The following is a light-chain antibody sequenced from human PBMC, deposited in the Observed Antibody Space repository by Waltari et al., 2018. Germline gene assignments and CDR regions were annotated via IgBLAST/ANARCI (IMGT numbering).Light chain of an antibody. CDR3: QKYDSAPQT. V-gene: IGKV1-27*01. CDR1: QGISID. J-gene: IGKJ1*01. CDR2: GAS. Sequence: DIQMTQSPSSLSASVGDRVTITCRASQGISIDLAWYQQKPVKAPKLLISGASHVQFGVPSRFSGSGSGTDFTLTISGLQPDDFATYYCQKYDSAPQTFGQGTKVEIK.